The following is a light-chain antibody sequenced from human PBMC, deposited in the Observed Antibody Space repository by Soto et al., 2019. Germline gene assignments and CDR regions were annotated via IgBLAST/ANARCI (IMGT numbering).Light chain of an antibody. CDR1: SSDVRSYNL. CDR3: SSYAGSSAFVV. Sequence: QSALTQPASVSGSPGQSITISCTGTSSDVRSYNLVSWYQQHPGKAPKLMISEVSKRPSGVSNRFSGSKSGNTASLTISGLQAEDEADYYCSSYAGSSAFVVFGGGTQLTVL. CDR2: EVS. J-gene: IGLJ2*01. V-gene: IGLV2-23*02.